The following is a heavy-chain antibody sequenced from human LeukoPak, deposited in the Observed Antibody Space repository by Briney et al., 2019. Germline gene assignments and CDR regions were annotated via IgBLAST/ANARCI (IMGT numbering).Heavy chain of an antibody. D-gene: IGHD6-19*01. J-gene: IGHJ4*02. CDR2: ISYDGSNK. CDR1: GFTFSSYA. V-gene: IGHV3-30-3*01. Sequence: GGSLRLSCAASGFTFSSYAMHWVRQAPGKGLEWVAVISYDGSNKYHADSVKGRFTISRDNSKNTLYLQMNSLRAEDTAVYYCARVAAVAGDRDYWGQGTLVTVSS. CDR3: ARVAAVAGDRDY.